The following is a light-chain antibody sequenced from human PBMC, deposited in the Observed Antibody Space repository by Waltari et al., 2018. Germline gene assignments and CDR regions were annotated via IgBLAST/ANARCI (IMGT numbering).Light chain of an antibody. CDR1: QSISSY. CDR3: QQIYSTPLT. CDR2: AAS. V-gene: IGKV1-39*01. J-gene: IGKJ4*01. Sequence: DIQMTQSPSSLSASVGDRVTITCRASQSISSYLNWYQQKPGRVPNLLIYAASSLQSGVPSNFSGSGSGTDFTLTISSLQPEDFATYYCQQIYSTPLTFGGGTKVEIK.